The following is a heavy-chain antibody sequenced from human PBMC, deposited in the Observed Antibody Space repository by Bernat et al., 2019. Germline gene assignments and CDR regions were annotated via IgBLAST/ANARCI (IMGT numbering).Heavy chain of an antibody. CDR3: ARDRRIAVAGTFDY. Sequence: QVQLVESGGGVVQPGRSLRLSCAASGFTFSSYGMHWVRQAPGKGLEWVAVIWYDGSNKYYADSVKGRFTISRDNSKNTLYLQMNSLRAEDTAVYYCARDRRIAVAGTFDYWGQGTLVTVYS. V-gene: IGHV3-33*01. CDR2: IWYDGSNK. D-gene: IGHD6-19*01. CDR1: GFTFSSYG. J-gene: IGHJ4*02.